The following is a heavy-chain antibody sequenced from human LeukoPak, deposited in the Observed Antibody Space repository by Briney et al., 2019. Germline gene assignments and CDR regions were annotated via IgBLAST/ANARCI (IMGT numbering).Heavy chain of an antibody. Sequence: SETLSLTCAVYGGSFSGYYWSWIRQPPGKGLEWIGEINHSGSTNYNPSLKSRVTISVDTSKNQFSLKLSSVTAADTAVYYCANGPVVTAGMDVWVQGTTVTVSS. CDR1: GGSFSGYY. V-gene: IGHV4-34*01. J-gene: IGHJ6*02. D-gene: IGHD2-21*02. CDR3: ANGPVVTAGMDV. CDR2: INHSGST.